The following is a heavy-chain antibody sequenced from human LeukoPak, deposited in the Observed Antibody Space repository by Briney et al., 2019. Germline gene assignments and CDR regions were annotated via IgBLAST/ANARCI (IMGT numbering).Heavy chain of an antibody. V-gene: IGHV1-69*13. CDR2: IIPIFGTA. Sequence: SVKVSCKASGYTFTGYHMHWVRQAPGQGLEWMGGIIPIFGTANYAQKFQGRVTITADESTSTAYMELSSLRSEDTAVYYCARALLGSFHYYGSGSYHDAFDIWGQGTMVTVSS. J-gene: IGHJ3*02. CDR1: GYTFTGYH. D-gene: IGHD3-10*01. CDR3: ARALLGSFHYYGSGSYHDAFDI.